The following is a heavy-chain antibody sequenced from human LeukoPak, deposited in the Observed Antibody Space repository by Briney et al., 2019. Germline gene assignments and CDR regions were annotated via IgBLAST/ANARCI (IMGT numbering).Heavy chain of an antibody. CDR3: ARVGHGYYDSSGYLYYFDY. V-gene: IGHV4-59*12. Sequence: SETLSLTCTVSGGSISSYYWSWIRQPPGKGLEWIGYIYYSGSTNYNPSLKSRVTISVDTSKNQFSLKLSSVTAADTAVYYCARVGHGYYDSSGYLYYFDYWGQGTLVTVSS. J-gene: IGHJ4*02. CDR2: IYYSGST. CDR1: GGSISSYY. D-gene: IGHD3-22*01.